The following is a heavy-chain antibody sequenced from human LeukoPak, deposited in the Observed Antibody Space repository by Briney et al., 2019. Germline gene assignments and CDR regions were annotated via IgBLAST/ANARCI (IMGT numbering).Heavy chain of an antibody. CDR3: ARTKPYYYDSSGAFDI. Sequence: SVKVSFKASGGTFSSYAISWVRQAPGQGLEWMGGIIPIFGTANYAQKFQGRVTITTDESTSTAYMELSSLRSEDTAVYYCARTKPYYYDSSGAFDIWGQGTMVTVSS. D-gene: IGHD3-22*01. V-gene: IGHV1-69*05. CDR1: GGTFSSYA. CDR2: IIPIFGTA. J-gene: IGHJ3*02.